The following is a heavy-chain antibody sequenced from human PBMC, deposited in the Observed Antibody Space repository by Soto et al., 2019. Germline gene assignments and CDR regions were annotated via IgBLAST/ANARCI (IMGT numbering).Heavy chain of an antibody. J-gene: IGHJ4*02. CDR1: GFTFSSYT. Sequence: EVQLVESGGGLVKPGGSLRLSCAASGFTFSSYTMNWVRHTPGKGLEWVSSISSGSNYIYYADSVKGRFTISRDNAKNSLYLQMNSRRAEDTAVYYSARGYHSSGFDYWGQGTLVTVSS. V-gene: IGHV3-21*01. CDR2: ISSGSNYI. D-gene: IGHD6-19*01. CDR3: ARGYHSSGFDY.